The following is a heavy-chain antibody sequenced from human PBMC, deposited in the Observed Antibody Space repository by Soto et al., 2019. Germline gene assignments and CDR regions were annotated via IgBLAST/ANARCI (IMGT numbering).Heavy chain of an antibody. CDR2: ISANNGNT. CDR1: GYTFTSYY. D-gene: IGHD6-19*01. CDR3: ARVQQWLAEYYFDY. V-gene: IGHV1-18*04. Sequence: ASVKVSCKASGYTFTSYYMHWVRQAPGQGLEWMGRISANNGNTNYAQKLQGRVTMTTDTSTSTAYMELRSLRSDDTAVYYCARVQQWLAEYYFDYWGQGTLVTVSS. J-gene: IGHJ4*02.